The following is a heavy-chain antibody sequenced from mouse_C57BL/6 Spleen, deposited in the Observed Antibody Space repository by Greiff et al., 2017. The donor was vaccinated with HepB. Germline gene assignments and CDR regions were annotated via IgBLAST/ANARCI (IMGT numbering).Heavy chain of an antibody. CDR3: ARAGAYYSNYVDY. D-gene: IGHD2-5*01. V-gene: IGHV3-6*01. CDR2: ISYDGSN. J-gene: IGHJ2*01. Sequence: VQLQQSGPGLVKPSQSLSLTCSVTGYSITSGYYWNWIRQFPGNKLEWMGYISYDGSNNYNPSLKNRISITRDTSKNQFFLKLNSVTTEDTATYYCARAGAYYSNYVDYWGQGTTLTVSS. CDR1: GYSITSGYY.